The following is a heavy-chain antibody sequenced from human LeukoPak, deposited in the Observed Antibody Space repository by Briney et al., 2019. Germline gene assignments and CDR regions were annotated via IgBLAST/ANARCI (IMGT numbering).Heavy chain of an antibody. D-gene: IGHD3-10*01. V-gene: IGHV3-48*04. CDR1: GFTFSTYN. Sequence: GGSLRLSCAASGFTFSTYNMNWVRQAPGKGLEWVSYISSSGSTIYYADSVKGRFTISRDNAKNSLYLQMNSLRAEDTAVYYCADLGIPRTGALWGKGPPVTISP. J-gene: IGHJ6*04. CDR3: ADLGIPRTGAL. CDR2: ISSSGSTI.